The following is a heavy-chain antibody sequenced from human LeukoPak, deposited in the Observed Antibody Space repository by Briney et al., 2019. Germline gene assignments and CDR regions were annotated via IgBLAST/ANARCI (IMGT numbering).Heavy chain of an antibody. CDR2: IYYSGST. CDR1: GGSISSSTYY. J-gene: IGHJ4*02. CDR3: ARVVARGLLDY. Sequence: PSETLSLTCTVSGGSISSSTYYWGWIRQHPGKGLEWIGYIYYSGSTYYNPSLKSRVTISVDTSKNQFSLKLSSVTAADTAVYYCARVVARGLLDYWGQGTLVTVSS. D-gene: IGHD5-12*01. V-gene: IGHV4-31*03.